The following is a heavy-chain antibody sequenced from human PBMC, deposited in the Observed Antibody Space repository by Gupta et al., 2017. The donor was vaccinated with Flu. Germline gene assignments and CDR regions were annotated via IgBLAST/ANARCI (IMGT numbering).Heavy chain of an antibody. CDR2: IIPTFAPK. D-gene: IGHD2-2*01. V-gene: IGHV1-69*01. J-gene: IGHJ2*01. CDR3: TRGCRRSSTSCYPNGYFDL. Sequence: SWVRTAPGKGLEGVGVIIPTFAPKKYAQKFQGRVTISADASTSTVYMELSSLRPDDTAMYYCTRGCRRSSTSCYPNGYFDLWGRGSLISVSS.